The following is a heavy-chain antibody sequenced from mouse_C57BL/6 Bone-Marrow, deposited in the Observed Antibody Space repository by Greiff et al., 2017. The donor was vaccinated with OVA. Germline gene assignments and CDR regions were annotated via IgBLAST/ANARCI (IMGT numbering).Heavy chain of an antibody. CDR1: GYAFSSSW. CDR3: AREGHLLWLRERYAMDY. V-gene: IGHV1-82*01. Sequence: QVQLQQPGPELVKPGASVKISCKASGYAFSSSWMNWVKQRPGKGLEWIGRIYPGDGDTNYNGQFKGKATLTADKSSSTAYMQLSSLTSEDSAVYFCAREGHLLWLRERYAMDYWGQGTSVTVSS. J-gene: IGHJ4*01. CDR2: IYPGDGDT. D-gene: IGHD2-2*01.